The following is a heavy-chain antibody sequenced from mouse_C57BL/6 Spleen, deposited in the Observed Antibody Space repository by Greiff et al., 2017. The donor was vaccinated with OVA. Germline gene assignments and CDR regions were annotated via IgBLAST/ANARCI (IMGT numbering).Heavy chain of an antibody. J-gene: IGHJ4*01. CDR1: GYTFTSYW. CDR3: TRRYSNLYAMDY. Sequence: VQLQQSGTVLARPGASVKMSCKTSGYTFTSYWMHWVKQRPGQGLEWIGAIYPGNSDTSYNQKFKGKAKLTAVTSASTAYMELSSLTNEDSAVYYCTRRYSNLYAMDYWGQGTSVTVSS. D-gene: IGHD2-5*01. CDR2: IYPGNSDT. V-gene: IGHV1-5*01.